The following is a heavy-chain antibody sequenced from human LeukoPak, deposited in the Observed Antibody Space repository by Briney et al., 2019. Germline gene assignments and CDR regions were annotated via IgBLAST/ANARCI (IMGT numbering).Heavy chain of an antibody. Sequence: GASVKVSCKASGYTFTSYDINWVRQATGQGLEWMGWKNPNSGNTGYAQKFQGRVTMTRNTSISTAYMELSSLRSEDTAVYYCARDGFRYYDSSGYSAYNWFDPWGQGTLVTVSS. CDR3: ARDGFRYYDSSGYSAYNWFDP. V-gene: IGHV1-8*01. CDR2: KNPNSGNT. D-gene: IGHD3-22*01. CDR1: GYTFTSYD. J-gene: IGHJ5*02.